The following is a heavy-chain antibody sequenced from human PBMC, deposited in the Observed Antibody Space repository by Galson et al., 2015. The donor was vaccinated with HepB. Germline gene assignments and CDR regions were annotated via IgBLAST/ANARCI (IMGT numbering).Heavy chain of an antibody. CDR1: GFTFSNAW. CDR3: TTDRPLWFRELLSYYFDY. D-gene: IGHD3-10*01. Sequence: SLRLSCAASGFTFSNAWMSWVRQAPGKGLEWVGRIKSKTDGGTTDYAAPVKGRFTISRDDSKNTLYLQMNSLKTEDTAVYYCTTDRPLWFRELLSYYFDYWGQGTLVTVSS. V-gene: IGHV3-15*01. CDR2: IKSKTDGGTT. J-gene: IGHJ4*02.